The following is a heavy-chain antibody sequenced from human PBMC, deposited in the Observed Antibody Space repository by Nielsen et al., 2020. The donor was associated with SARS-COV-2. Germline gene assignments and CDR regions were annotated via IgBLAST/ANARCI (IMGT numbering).Heavy chain of an antibody. CDR3: ARDLGFGEFNDY. J-gene: IGHJ4*02. D-gene: IGHD3-10*01. CDR2: ISASRIYI. CDR1: EFSFSSYT. Sequence: GESLKISCAASEFSFSSYTINWVRQAPGKGLEWVSSISASRIYIFYADSVKGRFTISRNNAKNSVFLQLTGLRAEDTAVYYCARDLGFGEFNDYWGQGTLVTVSS. V-gene: IGHV3-21*01.